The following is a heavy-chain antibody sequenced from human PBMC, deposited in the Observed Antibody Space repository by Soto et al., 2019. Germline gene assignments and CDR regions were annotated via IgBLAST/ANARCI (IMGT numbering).Heavy chain of an antibody. CDR1: GGSINSKDFY. CDR2: IYYSGST. D-gene: IGHD3-10*01. J-gene: IGHJ4*02. Sequence: SETLSLTCIVSGGSINSKDFYWSWIRQPPGKGLEWIGYIYYSGSTYYNPSLKSRVTISVDTSKNQFSLKLSSVTAADTAVYYCARAQGSGFLVSWGQGTLLTVSS. CDR3: ARAQGSGFLVS. V-gene: IGHV4-30-4*01.